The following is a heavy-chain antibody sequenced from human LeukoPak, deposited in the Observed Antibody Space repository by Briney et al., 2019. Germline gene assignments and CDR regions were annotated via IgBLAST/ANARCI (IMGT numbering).Heavy chain of an antibody. CDR2: IYTSGST. CDR3: ATATARPDYYYYYMDV. CDR1: GGSISSYY. V-gene: IGHV4-4*09. J-gene: IGHJ6*03. D-gene: IGHD6-6*01. Sequence: SETLSLTCTVPGGSISSYYWSWIRQPPGKGLEWIGYIYTSGSTNYNPSLKSRVTISVDTSKNQFSLKLSSVTAADTAVYYCATATARPDYYYYYMDVWGKGTTVTVSS.